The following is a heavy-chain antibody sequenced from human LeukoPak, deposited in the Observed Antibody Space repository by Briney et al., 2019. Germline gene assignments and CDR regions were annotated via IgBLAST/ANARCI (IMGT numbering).Heavy chain of an antibody. CDR3: ARDSRSWIQLWPYYYYGMDV. D-gene: IGHD5-18*01. J-gene: IGHJ6*02. Sequence: GRSLRLSRAASGFTFSSYAMHWVRQAPGKGLEWVAVISYDGSNKYYADSVKGRFTISRDNSKNTLYLQMNSLRAEDTAVYYCARDSRSWIQLWPYYYYGMDVWGQGTTVTVSS. CDR1: GFTFSSYA. V-gene: IGHV3-30-3*01. CDR2: ISYDGSNK.